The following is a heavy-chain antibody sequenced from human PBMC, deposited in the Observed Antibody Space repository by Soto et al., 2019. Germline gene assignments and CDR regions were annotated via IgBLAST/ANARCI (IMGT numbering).Heavy chain of an antibody. CDR3: AKDRLAVAGLYYGMDV. V-gene: IGHV3-48*02. D-gene: IGHD6-19*01. CDR1: GFTFSSYS. CDR2: ISSSSSTI. J-gene: IGHJ6*02. Sequence: PGGSLRLSCAASGFTFSSYSMNWVRQAPGKGLEWVSYISSSSSTIYYADSVKGRFTISRDNAKNSLYLQMNSLRDEDTAVYYCAKDRLAVAGLYYGMDVWGHGTTVTVS.